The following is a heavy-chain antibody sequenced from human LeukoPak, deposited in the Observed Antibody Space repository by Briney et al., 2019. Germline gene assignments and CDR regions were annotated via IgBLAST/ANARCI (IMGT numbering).Heavy chain of an antibody. CDR1: GFTFSDDY. V-gene: IGHV3-11*01. Sequence: GGSLRLSCAASGFTFSDDYMSWIRQAPGKGPEWVSYISSDGSTIFYADSVKGRFTISRDNAKSSLFLQMNSLRAEDTAVYYCARERTTVRYWGQGTVVTVSS. CDR3: ARERTTVRY. CDR2: ISSDGSTI. J-gene: IGHJ4*02. D-gene: IGHD4-17*01.